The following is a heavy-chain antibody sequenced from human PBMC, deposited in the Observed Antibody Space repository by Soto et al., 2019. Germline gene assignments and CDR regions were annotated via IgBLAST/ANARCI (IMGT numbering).Heavy chain of an antibody. CDR2: IVVGNGKT. V-gene: IGHV1-58*01. CDR1: GFTFSSSA. Sequence: VASVKVSCKASGFTFSSSAVQWVRQARGQRLEWIGWIVVGNGKTNYAQNFQERVTITRDMSTRTAYMELTGLRSEDTAVCYCAGRYCSGGSCYNYYGMDVWGQGTTVTVSS. D-gene: IGHD2-15*01. CDR3: AGRYCSGGSCYNYYGMDV. J-gene: IGHJ6*02.